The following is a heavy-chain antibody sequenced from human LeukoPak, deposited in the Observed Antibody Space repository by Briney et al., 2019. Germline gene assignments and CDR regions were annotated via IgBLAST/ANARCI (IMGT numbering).Heavy chain of an antibody. CDR3: AREGYIAESAFDI. CDR2: IYYSGST. V-gene: IGHV4-59*01. CDR1: GGSFSSYY. D-gene: IGHD6-13*01. J-gene: IGHJ3*02. Sequence: SETLSLTCAVYGGSFSSYYWSWIRQPPGKGLEWIGYIYYSGSTNYNPSLKSRVTISVDTSKNQFSLKLSSVTAADTAVYYCAREGYIAESAFDIWGQGTMVTVSS.